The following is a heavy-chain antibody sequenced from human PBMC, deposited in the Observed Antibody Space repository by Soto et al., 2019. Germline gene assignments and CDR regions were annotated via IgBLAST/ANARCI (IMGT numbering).Heavy chain of an antibody. CDR2: ISYDGSNK. CDR1: GFTFSSYA. D-gene: IGHD2-21*02. V-gene: IGHV3-30-3*01. CDR3: AREVIVVVTASAFDI. Sequence: GGSLRLSCAASGFTFSSYAMHWVRQAPGKGLEWVAVISYDGSNKYYADSVKGRFTISRDNSKNTLYLQMNSLRAEDTAVYYCAREVIVVVTASAFDIWRQGTMVTVSS. J-gene: IGHJ3*02.